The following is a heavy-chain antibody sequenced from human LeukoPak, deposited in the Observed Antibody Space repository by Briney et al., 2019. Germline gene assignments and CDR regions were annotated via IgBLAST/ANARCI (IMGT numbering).Heavy chain of an antibody. J-gene: IGHJ4*02. CDR3: SKGRGSGTYSGDY. V-gene: IGHV3-23*01. CDR1: GFTFSSYA. CDR2: ISGSGGST. Sequence: PGGSLRLSCAASGFTFSSYAMSWVRQAPGKGLEWVSAISGSGGSTFYADSVAGRFTISRDNSKNTLYLQLNYLRAEDTAVYYCSKGRGSGTYSGDYWGQGTLVTVSS. D-gene: IGHD3-10*01.